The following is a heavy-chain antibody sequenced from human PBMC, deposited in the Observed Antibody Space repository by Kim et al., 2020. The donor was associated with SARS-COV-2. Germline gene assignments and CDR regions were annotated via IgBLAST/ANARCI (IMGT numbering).Heavy chain of an antibody. CDR1: GGSISSSSYY. CDR2: IYYSGNT. J-gene: IGHJ4*01. CDR3: ARLSDTDGSTYGNFDC. V-gene: IGHV4-39*01. D-gene: IGHD3-10*01. Sequence: SETLSLTCTVSGGSISSSSYYWGWIRQPPGKGLEWIGSIYYSGNTFYNPSLKSRVTISVDTSRNQFSLKLSSVTAADTALYYCARLSDTDGSTYGNFDC.